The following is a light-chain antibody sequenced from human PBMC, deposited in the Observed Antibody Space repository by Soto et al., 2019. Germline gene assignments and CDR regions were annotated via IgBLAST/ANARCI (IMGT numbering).Light chain of an antibody. CDR2: DAS. V-gene: IGKV3-15*01. CDR1: QSVSNN. CDR3: HQYGTWPRT. J-gene: IGKJ1*01. Sequence: EVVMTQSPATLSVSSGERATLSCRASQSVSNNVAWYQQRPGQAPRLLINDASSRTTGVPARFSGSGSGTEFTLTISSLQSEDFAVYYCHQYGTWPRTFGQGTRVEIE.